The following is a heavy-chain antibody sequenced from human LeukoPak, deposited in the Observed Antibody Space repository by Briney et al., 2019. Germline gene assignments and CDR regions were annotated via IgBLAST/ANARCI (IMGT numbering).Heavy chain of an antibody. Sequence: PGGSLRLSCAASGFSFSDYYVIWIRQAPGRGLEYVSYISSHGSSIHYADSVKGRFTISRDNANNSLFLQMNSLRAEDTAVYYCAREIYSSGWKRPTKPLDYWGQGTLVTVSS. CDR1: GFSFSDYY. CDR3: AREIYSSGWKRPTKPLDY. V-gene: IGHV3-11*01. CDR2: ISSHGSSI. J-gene: IGHJ4*02. D-gene: IGHD6-19*01.